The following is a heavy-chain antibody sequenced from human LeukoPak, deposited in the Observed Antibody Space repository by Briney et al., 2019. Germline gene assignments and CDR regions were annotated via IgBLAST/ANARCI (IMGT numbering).Heavy chain of an antibody. V-gene: IGHV3-21*01. Sequence: PAGTLRLSCAASGLTFSSYGMSCVRQAPGEGLEWVSSISSSSSYIYYADSVKGRFTISRDNAKNSMYLQMNSVRAEDTAVYYCARAMIVVVPLDYWGQGTLVTVSS. CDR3: ARAMIVVVPLDY. CDR2: ISSSSSYI. CDR1: GLTFSSYG. J-gene: IGHJ4*02. D-gene: IGHD3-22*01.